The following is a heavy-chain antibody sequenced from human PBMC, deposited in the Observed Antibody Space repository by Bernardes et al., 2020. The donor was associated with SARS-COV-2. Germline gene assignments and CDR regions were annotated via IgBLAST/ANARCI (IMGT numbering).Heavy chain of an antibody. J-gene: IGHJ6*02. CDR2: ISSSSSYI. CDR1: GFTFSSYS. CDR3: ARDSVYCSSTSCYPGGMDV. Sequence: GRSLRVSCAASGFTFSSYSMNWVRQAPGKGLEWVSSISSSSSYIYYADSVKGRFTISRDNAKNSLYLQMNSLRAEDTAVYYCARDSVYCSSTSCYPGGMDVWGQGTTVTVSS. V-gene: IGHV3-21*01. D-gene: IGHD2-2*01.